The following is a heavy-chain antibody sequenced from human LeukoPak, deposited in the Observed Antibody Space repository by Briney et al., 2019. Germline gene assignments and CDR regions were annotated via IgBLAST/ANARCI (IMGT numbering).Heavy chain of an antibody. CDR3: ARVTGYVMEDYFDY. Sequence: SETLSLTCTVSGGSISSYYWSWIRQPPGKGLEWIGYIYYSGSINYNPSLKSRVTISVDTSKNQFSLRLSSATAADTAVYYCARVTGYVMEDYFDYWGQGTLVTVSS. J-gene: IGHJ4*02. V-gene: IGHV4-59*01. D-gene: IGHD6-13*01. CDR2: IYYSGSI. CDR1: GGSISSYY.